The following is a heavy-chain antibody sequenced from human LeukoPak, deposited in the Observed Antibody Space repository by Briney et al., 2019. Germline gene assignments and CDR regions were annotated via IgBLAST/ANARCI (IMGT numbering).Heavy chain of an antibody. D-gene: IGHD1-7*01. CDR3: ARDRFPGTSIVDAFDT. V-gene: IGHV1-46*01. Sequence: GASVKVSCKASGYTFTSYYMHWVRQAPGQGLEWMGIINPSSGSTSYAQKFQGRVTMTRDTSTSTVYMELSSLRSEDTAVYYCARDRFPGTSIVDAFDTWGQGTMVTVSS. CDR1: GYTFTSYY. J-gene: IGHJ3*02. CDR2: INPSSGST.